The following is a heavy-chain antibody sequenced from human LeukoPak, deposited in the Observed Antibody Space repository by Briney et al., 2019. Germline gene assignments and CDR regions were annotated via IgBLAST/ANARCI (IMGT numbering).Heavy chain of an antibody. CDR2: INSDGSST. Sequence: GGSLRLSCAASGFTFSSYWMHWVRQTPGKGLVWVSRINSDGSSTTYADSVKGRFTISRDNAKNTLFLQMYSLRAEDTAVYYCARAKKGYCSGGSCYNGQYNWFDPWGQGTLVTVSS. D-gene: IGHD2-15*01. V-gene: IGHV3-74*01. CDR1: GFTFSSYW. CDR3: ARAKKGYCSGGSCYNGQYNWFDP. J-gene: IGHJ5*02.